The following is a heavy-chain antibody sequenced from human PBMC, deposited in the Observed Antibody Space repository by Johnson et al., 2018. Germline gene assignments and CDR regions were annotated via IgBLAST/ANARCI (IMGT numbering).Heavy chain of an antibody. CDR3: ARRVHAPPSYYYYYYGMDV. Sequence: LVESGGGVVQPGRSLRLSCAASGFTFSSYGMHWVRQAPGKGLEWVAVIWYDGSNKYYADSVKGRFTISRDNSKNTLYLQMNSRRAEETAGYYWARRVHAPPSYYYYYYGMDVWGQGTTVTVSS. D-gene: IGHD3-10*02. CDR1: GFTFSSYG. J-gene: IGHJ6*02. CDR2: IWYDGSNK. V-gene: IGHV3-33*01.